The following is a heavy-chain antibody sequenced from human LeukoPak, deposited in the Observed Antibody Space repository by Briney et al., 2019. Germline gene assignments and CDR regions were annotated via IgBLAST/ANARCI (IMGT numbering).Heavy chain of an antibody. CDR2: ISSSGSTT. Sequence: GGSLRLSCAGSAFTFCSYSMNWVRQAPGKGLEWVSYISSSGSTTYYADSVKGRFTISRDSAKNSLYLQMNSLRAEDTAVYYCASYCSTTSCYAVDYWGQGTLVTVSS. CDR1: AFTFCSYS. V-gene: IGHV3-48*01. D-gene: IGHD2-2*01. J-gene: IGHJ4*02. CDR3: ASYCSTTSCYAVDY.